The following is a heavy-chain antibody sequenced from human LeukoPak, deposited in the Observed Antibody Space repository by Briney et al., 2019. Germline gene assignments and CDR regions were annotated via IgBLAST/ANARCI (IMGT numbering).Heavy chain of an antibody. Sequence: ASVRVSCKASGYTFTGYDINWVRQATGQGLEWMGWMNPYTGDTRYAQKFQGRVTMTRNTSIDTAYMELSGLRSEDTAVSYCTRGSLSGDSRDYWGQGTLVTVSS. CDR2: MNPYTGDT. V-gene: IGHV1-8*01. CDR1: GYTFTGYD. D-gene: IGHD1-26*01. J-gene: IGHJ4*02. CDR3: TRGSLSGDSRDY.